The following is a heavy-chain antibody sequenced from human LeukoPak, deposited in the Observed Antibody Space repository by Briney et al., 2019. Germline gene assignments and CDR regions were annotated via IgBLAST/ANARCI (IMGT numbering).Heavy chain of an antibody. D-gene: IGHD3-10*01. CDR3: ARVSGSKSKNWIDP. J-gene: IGHJ5*02. CDR2: IYYSGST. CDR1: VGSIRSSSYY. V-gene: IGHV4-39*07. Sequence: SETLSLTCTVSVGSIRSSSYYWGWIRQPPGKGLEWIGCIYYSGSTYYNPSLKSRVTISVDTSKNQFCLKLSSVTAADTAVTYCARVSGSKSKNWIDPWGQGTLVTVSS.